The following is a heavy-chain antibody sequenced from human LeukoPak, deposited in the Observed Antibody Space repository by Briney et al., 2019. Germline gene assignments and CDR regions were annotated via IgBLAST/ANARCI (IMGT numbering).Heavy chain of an antibody. Sequence: GASVKVSCKASGYTFTTYGISWVRQAPGQGLERMGWISAYNGNTNYALKLQGRVTLTTDTSTSTAYMELTSLTSDDTAVYYCATDTYYSDTGGYTGDYWGQGTLVTVSS. CDR3: ATDTYYSDTGGYTGDY. V-gene: IGHV1-18*01. CDR1: GYTFTTYG. D-gene: IGHD3-22*01. CDR2: ISAYNGNT. J-gene: IGHJ4*02.